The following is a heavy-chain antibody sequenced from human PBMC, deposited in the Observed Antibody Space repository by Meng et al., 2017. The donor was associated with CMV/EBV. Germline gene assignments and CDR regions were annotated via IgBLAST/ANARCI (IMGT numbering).Heavy chain of an antibody. V-gene: IGHV4-34*01. CDR2: INHSGST. CDR1: GGSFSGYY. D-gene: IGHD3-16*01. J-gene: IGHJ6*02. Sequence: SETLSLTCAVYGGSFSGYYWSWIRQPPGKGLEWIGEINHSGSTNYNPSLKSRVTISVDTSKNQFSLKLSSVTAADTAVYYCARVRGILGSGYYYYYGMDVWGQGTTVTVSS. CDR3: ARVRGILGSGYYYYYGMDV.